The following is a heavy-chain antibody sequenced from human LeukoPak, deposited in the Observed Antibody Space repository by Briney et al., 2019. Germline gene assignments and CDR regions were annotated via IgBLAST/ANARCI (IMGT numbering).Heavy chain of an antibody. J-gene: IGHJ4*02. CDR2: IKEEGSEE. V-gene: IGHV3-7*03. CDR3: ARDWMSGRYYGYYFDF. CDR1: GFSFRSYW. D-gene: IGHD3-10*01. Sequence: GGSLRLSCAGSGFSFRSYWMCWVRQAQGKGLEWVANIKEEGSEEYYVDSVKGRFTISRDNAKNSLYLQMNSLRADDTAVYYCARDWMSGRYYGYYFDFWGQGTLVTVSS.